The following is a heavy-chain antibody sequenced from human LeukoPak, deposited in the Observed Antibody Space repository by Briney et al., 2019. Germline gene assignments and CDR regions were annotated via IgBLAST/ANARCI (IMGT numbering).Heavy chain of an antibody. Sequence: PGGSLRLSCAASGFTFSSYAMSWVRQAPGKGLEWVSAISGSGGSTYYADSVKGRFTISRDNAKNTLYLQMNRLRAEDTDVYYCAREDRDSSSLDYWGQGTLVTVSS. V-gene: IGHV3-23*01. CDR1: GFTFSSYA. J-gene: IGHJ4*02. D-gene: IGHD6-6*01. CDR3: AREDRDSSSLDY. CDR2: ISGSGGST.